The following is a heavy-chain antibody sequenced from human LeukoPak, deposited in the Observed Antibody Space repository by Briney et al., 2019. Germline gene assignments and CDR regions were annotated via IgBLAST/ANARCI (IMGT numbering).Heavy chain of an antibody. CDR3: APNSYGMDV. J-gene: IGHJ6*02. CDR1: GGTLSSYA. V-gene: IGHV1-69*04. Sequence: SVKVSCKASGGTLSSYAISWVRQAPGQGLEWMGRIIPILGIANYAQKFQGRVTITADKSTSTAYMELSSLRSEDTAVHYCAPNSYGMDVWGQGTTVTVSS. CDR2: IIPILGIA. D-gene: IGHD1-1*01.